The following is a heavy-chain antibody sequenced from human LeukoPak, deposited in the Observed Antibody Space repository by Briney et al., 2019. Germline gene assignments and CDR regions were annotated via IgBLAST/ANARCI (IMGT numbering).Heavy chain of an antibody. V-gene: IGHV1-8*01. CDR2: MNPNSGNT. Sequence: GASVKVSRKASGYTFTSYDINWVRQATGQGLEWMGWMNPNSGNTGYAQKFQGRVTMTTDTSTSTAYMELRSLRSDDTAVYYCARGLNDIVVVPAAWYDFDYWGQGTLVTVSS. J-gene: IGHJ4*02. CDR1: GYTFTSYD. CDR3: ARGLNDIVVVPAAWYDFDY. D-gene: IGHD2-2*01.